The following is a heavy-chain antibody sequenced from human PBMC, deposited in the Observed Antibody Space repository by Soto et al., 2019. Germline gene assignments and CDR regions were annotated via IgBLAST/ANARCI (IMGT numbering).Heavy chain of an antibody. J-gene: IGHJ2*01. CDR3: ARGAGPPNVVVPAGDFDL. V-gene: IGHV3-13*01. D-gene: IGHD2-2*01. CDR2: IGTAGDT. Sequence: GGSLRLSCAASGFTFSSYDMHWVRQATGKGLEWVSAIGTAGDTYYPGSVKGRFTISRENAKNSLYLQMNSLRAGDTAVYYCARGAGPPNVVVPAGDFDLWGRGTLVTVSS. CDR1: GFTFSSYD.